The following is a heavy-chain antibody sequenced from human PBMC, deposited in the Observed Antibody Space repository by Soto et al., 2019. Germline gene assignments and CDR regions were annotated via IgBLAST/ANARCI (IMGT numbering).Heavy chain of an antibody. D-gene: IGHD5-12*01. Sequence: EVQLVESGGGLVQPGGSLRLSCAASGFTFNIYYMSWVRQAPGEGLEWVANIKPDGSEKYYVDSVEGRFTISRDNARNSRYMQRPSLRAEDTAVYYCVRAWRDGYDHSFTHWGQGTRVTVSS. V-gene: IGHV3-7*03. CDR2: IKPDGSEK. J-gene: IGHJ4*02. CDR3: VRAWRDGYDHSFTH. CDR1: GFTFNIYY.